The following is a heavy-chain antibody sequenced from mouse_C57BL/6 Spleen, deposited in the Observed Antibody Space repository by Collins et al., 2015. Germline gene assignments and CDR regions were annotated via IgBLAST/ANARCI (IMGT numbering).Heavy chain of an antibody. CDR3: ARSGGNYEGAWFAY. CDR1: GFNIKDTY. Sequence: EVQLQQSGAELVKPGASVKLSCTASGFNIKDTYMHWVKQRPEQGLEWIGRIDPANGNTKYDPKFQGKATITADTSSNTAYLQLSSLTSEDTAVYYCARSGGNYEGAWFAYWGQGTLVTVSA. D-gene: IGHD2-1*01. J-gene: IGHJ3*01. V-gene: IGHV14-3*02. CDR2: IDPANGNT.